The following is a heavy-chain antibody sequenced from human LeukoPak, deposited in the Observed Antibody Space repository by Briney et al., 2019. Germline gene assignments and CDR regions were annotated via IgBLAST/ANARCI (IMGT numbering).Heavy chain of an antibody. CDR3: ARSGYSYGPRYFDY. V-gene: IGHV4-30-2*01. J-gene: IGHJ4*02. Sequence: SETLSLTCAVSGGSISSGGYSWSWIRQPPGKGLEWIGYIYHSGSTYYNPSLKSRVTISVDTSKNQFSLKLSSVTAADTAVYYCARSGYSYGPRYFDYWGQGTLVTVSS. CDR1: GGSISSGGYS. D-gene: IGHD5-18*01. CDR2: IYHSGST.